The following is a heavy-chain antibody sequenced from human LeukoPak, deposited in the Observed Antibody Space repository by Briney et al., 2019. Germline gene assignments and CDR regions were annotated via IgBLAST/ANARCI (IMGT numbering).Heavy chain of an antibody. Sequence: GGSLRLSCSASGFTFSRCGMHWVRQGPGKGLEYVSGINDYGSRTHYGDSAKGRFIISRDDSRNTVFLHMNSLRGDDTALYYCVKDLSGSYTFDYWGQGTLVTVSS. CDR3: VKDLSGSYTFDY. V-gene: IGHV3-64D*09. D-gene: IGHD1-26*01. CDR2: INDYGSRT. J-gene: IGHJ4*02. CDR1: GFTFSRCG.